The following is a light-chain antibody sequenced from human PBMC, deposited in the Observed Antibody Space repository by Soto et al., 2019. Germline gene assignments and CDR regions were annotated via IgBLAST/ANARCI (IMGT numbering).Light chain of an antibody. J-gene: IGKJ5*01. CDR1: QGVTTN. V-gene: IGKV3-15*01. CDR3: QQYNNWPFS. Sequence: VMTQAPATLSVSPGERATLSCRAAQGVTTNFAWYQQKSGQSPRLLIYDVSNRATGVPARFSGSGSETDFTLTISGLRSEDSAVYFCQQYNNWPFSFGQGTRLEIK. CDR2: DVS.